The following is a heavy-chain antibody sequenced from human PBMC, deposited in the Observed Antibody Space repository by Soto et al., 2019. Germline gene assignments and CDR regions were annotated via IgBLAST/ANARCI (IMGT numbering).Heavy chain of an antibody. CDR3: AKDTYSGYDYKFDY. CDR1: GFTFSSYG. V-gene: IGHV3-30*18. D-gene: IGHD5-12*01. Sequence: QVQLVESGGGVVQPGRSLRLSCAASGFTFSSYGMHWVRQAPGKGLEWVAVISYDGSNKYYADSVKGQFTISRDNSKNTLYLQMNSLRAEDTAVYYCAKDTYSGYDYKFDYWGQGTLVTVSS. CDR2: ISYDGSNK. J-gene: IGHJ4*02.